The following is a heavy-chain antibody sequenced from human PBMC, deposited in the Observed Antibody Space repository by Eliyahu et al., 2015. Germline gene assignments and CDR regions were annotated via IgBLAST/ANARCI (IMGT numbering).Heavy chain of an antibody. CDR2: LWYDGSTT. CDR1: GFTINNYV. V-gene: IGHV3-33*01. D-gene: IGHD1-1*01. J-gene: IGHJ5*02. CDR3: VRESGDGFEDA. Sequence: QVQLVESGGDVVQPGRSLRLSCAASGFTINNYVMHWVRQPPGKGLEWVAVLWYDGSTTYYGDSVKGRFTISRDSSKNTLVLQMNTLRAEDTAVYYCVRESGDGFEDAWGQGTLVTVSS.